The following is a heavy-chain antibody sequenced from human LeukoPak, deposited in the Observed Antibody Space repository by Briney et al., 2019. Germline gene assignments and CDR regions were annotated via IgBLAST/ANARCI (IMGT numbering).Heavy chain of an antibody. CDR2: ISACKGNT. CDR3: ARGPDPRGFGDVWGGYRQIDY. D-gene: IGHD3-16*02. Sequence: ASVKVSCKASGYTFTSYGISWVRQAPGHGLEWMGWISACKGNTNYAQKLQGRVTMTRNTSISTAYMELSSLRSEDTAGYYCARGPDPRGFGDVWGGYRQIDYWGQGTLVTVSS. V-gene: IGHV1-18*01. CDR1: GYTFTSYG. J-gene: IGHJ4*02.